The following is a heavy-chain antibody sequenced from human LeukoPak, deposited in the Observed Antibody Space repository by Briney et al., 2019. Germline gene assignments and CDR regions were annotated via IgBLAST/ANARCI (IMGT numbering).Heavy chain of an antibody. CDR2: IYYSGST. V-gene: IGHV4-59*01. Sequence: SETLSLTCTVSGGSISSYYWSWIRQPPGKGLEWIGYIYYSGSTNYNPSLKSRVTISVDTSKNQFSLKLSSVTAADTAVYYCARDGSSSYCYYGMDVWGQGTTVTVSS. CDR3: ARDGSSSYCYYGMDV. D-gene: IGHD6-13*01. J-gene: IGHJ6*02. CDR1: GGSISSYY.